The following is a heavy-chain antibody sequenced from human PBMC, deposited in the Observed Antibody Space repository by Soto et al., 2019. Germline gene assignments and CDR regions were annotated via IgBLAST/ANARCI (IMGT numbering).Heavy chain of an antibody. V-gene: IGHV1-18*01. CDR3: ASSGSNGYYLDY. CDR2: ISAYNGNT. D-gene: IGHD2-8*01. J-gene: IGHJ4*02. CDR1: GYTFTNYG. Sequence: QVQLVQSGAEVKKPGASVKVSCKASGYTFTNYGINWVRQAPGQGLEWMGWISAYNGNTNYAQKLQARVTMTTDTSTSTAYMELRSLRSDDTAEYCRASSGSNGYYLDYWGQGTLVTVSS.